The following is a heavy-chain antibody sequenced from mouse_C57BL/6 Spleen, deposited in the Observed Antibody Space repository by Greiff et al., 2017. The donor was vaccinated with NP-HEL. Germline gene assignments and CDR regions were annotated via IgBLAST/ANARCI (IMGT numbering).Heavy chain of an antibody. J-gene: IGHJ4*01. CDR1: GYSITSGYY. CDR2: ISYDGST. V-gene: IGHV3-6*01. Sequence: VQLKESGPGLVKPSQSLSLTCSVTGYSITSGYYWNWIRQFPGNKLEWMGYISYDGSTNYNPSLKNRSSITRDTSQNQLFLKLNSVTSGDTATYCCAGVYWGYAMDYWGQGTSVTVSS. D-gene: IGHD2-1*01. CDR3: AGVYWGYAMDY.